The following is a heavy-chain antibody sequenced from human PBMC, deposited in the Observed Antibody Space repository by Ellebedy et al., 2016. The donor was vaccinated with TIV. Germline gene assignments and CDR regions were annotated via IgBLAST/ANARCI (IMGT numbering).Heavy chain of an antibody. Sequence: ASVKVSCKASGYTFTGYYMHWVRQAPGQGLEWMGWINPNSGGTNYAQKFQGLVTMTRDTSISTAYMELSRLRSDDTAVYYCARRESLFPHYGMDVWGQGTTVTVSS. CDR1: GYTFTGYY. V-gene: IGHV1-2*04. CDR3: ARRESLFPHYGMDV. J-gene: IGHJ6*02. CDR2: INPNSGGT.